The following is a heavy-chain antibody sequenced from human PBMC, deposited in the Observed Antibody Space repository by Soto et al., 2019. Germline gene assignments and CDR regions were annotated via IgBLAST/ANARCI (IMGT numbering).Heavy chain of an antibody. V-gene: IGHV1-2*02. CDR2: INPNSGGT. CDR3: ARAGYCSSTSCLSYYYYYGMDV. Sequence: ASVKVSCKASGYTFTGYYMHWVRQAPGQGLEWMGWINPNSGGTNYAQKFQGRVTMTRDTSISTAYMELSRLRSDDTAVYYCARAGYCSSTSCLSYYYYYGMDVWGQGATVTVSS. CDR1: GYTFTGYY. D-gene: IGHD2-2*01. J-gene: IGHJ6*02.